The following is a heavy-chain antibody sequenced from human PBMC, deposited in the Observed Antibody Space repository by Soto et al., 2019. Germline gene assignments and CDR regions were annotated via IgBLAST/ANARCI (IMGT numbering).Heavy chain of an antibody. CDR1: GGSISSGGYF. V-gene: IGHV4-31*03. CDR3: VTATVTKEPDDFDI. J-gene: IGHJ3*02. CDR2: IHYSGNT. D-gene: IGHD4-17*01. Sequence: QVQLQESGPGLVKPSQTLSLTCTVSGGSISSGGYFWSWIRQHPGKGLEWIGYIHYSGNTYYNPSLKSRVTISMDTSKKHFSLKLSSVTAADTAVYYCVTATVTKEPDDFDIWGQGTMVTVSA.